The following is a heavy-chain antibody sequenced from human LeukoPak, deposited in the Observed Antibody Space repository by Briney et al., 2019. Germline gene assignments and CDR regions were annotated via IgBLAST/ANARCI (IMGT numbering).Heavy chain of an antibody. Sequence: SETLSLTCTVSGGSISSYYWSWIRQPAGKGLEWIGRIYTSGSTNYNPSLKSRVTMSVDTSKNQFSLKLSSVTAADTAVYYCARDSRSSSWLGDFDYWGQGTLVTVSS. CDR3: ARDSRSSSWLGDFDY. CDR2: IYTSGST. V-gene: IGHV4-4*07. CDR1: GGSISSYY. J-gene: IGHJ4*02. D-gene: IGHD6-13*01.